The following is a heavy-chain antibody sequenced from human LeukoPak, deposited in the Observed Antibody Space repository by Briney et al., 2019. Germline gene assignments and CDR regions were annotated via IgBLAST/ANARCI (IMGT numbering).Heavy chain of an antibody. D-gene: IGHD3-16*01. J-gene: IGHJ5*02. Sequence: GGSLRLSCAASGFTFISYSMNWVRQAPGRGLEGVSSISNSSSYIYYADSVKGRFTISRDNAKNSLYLQMNSLRAEDTAVYYCARENVSPAWFDPWGQGTLVTVSS. CDR2: ISNSSSYI. CDR3: ARENVSPAWFDP. CDR1: GFTFISYS. V-gene: IGHV3-21*01.